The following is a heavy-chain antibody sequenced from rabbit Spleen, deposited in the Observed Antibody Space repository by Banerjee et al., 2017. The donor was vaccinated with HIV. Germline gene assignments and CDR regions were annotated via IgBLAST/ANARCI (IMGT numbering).Heavy chain of an antibody. V-gene: IGHV1S40*01. Sequence: QSLEESGGDLVKPGASLTLTCTVSGFSFSTYWMSWVRQAPGSGLEWIGIIDGDYSGTTYYASWAKGRFTISKTSSTTVTLQMTSLTAADTATYFCARDLAGVIGWNFGWWGQGTLVTVS. D-gene: IGHD4-1*01. J-gene: IGHJ6*01. CDR3: ARDLAGVIGWNFGW. CDR2: IDGDYSGTT. CDR1: GFSFSTYW.